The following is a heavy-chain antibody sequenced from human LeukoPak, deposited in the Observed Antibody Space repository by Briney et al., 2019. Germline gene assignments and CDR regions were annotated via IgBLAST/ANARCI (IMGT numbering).Heavy chain of an antibody. Sequence: PGGSLRLSCVASGFSFSSHAMSWVRQAPGKGLEWVSIISYSGGSTYYADSVKGRSTISRDNANTTLYLQMNSMRADDTAVYYCAKDVTYYYDKSGSWGAFHNWGQGTMGTVSS. CDR3: AKDVTYYYDKSGSWGAFHN. V-gene: IGHV3-23*01. D-gene: IGHD3-22*01. CDR1: GFSFSSHA. J-gene: IGHJ3*02. CDR2: ISYSGGST.